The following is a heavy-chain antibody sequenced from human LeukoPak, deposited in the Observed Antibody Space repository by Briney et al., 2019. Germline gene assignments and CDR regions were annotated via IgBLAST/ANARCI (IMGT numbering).Heavy chain of an antibody. CDR1: RLTLSTSW. CDR2: IKQDGSEI. J-gene: IGHJ4*02. V-gene: IGHV3-7*01. Sequence: GGSLRLSCEASRLTLSTSWMSWVRQAPGKGLEWVASIKQDGSEISYVDSVKGRFTISRDNAKNSLYLQMNSLRAEDTAVYYCARGRALNDYWGQGTLVTVSS. CDR3: ARGRALNDY.